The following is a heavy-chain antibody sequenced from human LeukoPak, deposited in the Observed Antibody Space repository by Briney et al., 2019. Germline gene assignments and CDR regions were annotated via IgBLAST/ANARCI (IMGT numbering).Heavy chain of an antibody. CDR1: GFTFSSYA. J-gene: IGHJ4*02. V-gene: IGHV4-38-2*01. CDR3: ARINYGDY. Sequence: GSLRLSCAASGFTFSSYAMSWVRQAPGKGLEWIGTIYYDGSTYYNPSLKSRVTISVDTSKNQFSLKLSSVTAADTAVYYCARINYGDYWGQGTLVTVSS. CDR2: IYYDGST.